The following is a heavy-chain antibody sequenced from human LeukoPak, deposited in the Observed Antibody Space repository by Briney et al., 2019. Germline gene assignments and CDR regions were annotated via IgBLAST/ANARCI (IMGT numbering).Heavy chain of an antibody. CDR1: GFTFSSYD. J-gene: IGHJ4*02. V-gene: IGHV3-13*01. CDR2: IGTAGDT. CDR3: ARGNDVVEMATITDVSFDY. Sequence: PGGSLRLSCAASGFTFSSYDMHWVRQATGKGLEWVSAIGTAGDTYYPGSVKGRFTISRENAKNSLYLQMNSLRAGDTAVYYCARGNDVVEMATITDVSFDYWGQGTLVAVSS. D-gene: IGHD5-24*01.